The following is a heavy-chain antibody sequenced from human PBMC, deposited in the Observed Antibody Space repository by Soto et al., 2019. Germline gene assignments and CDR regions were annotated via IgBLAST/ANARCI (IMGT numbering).Heavy chain of an antibody. CDR3: AALDTAMVKTAGY. Sequence: GGSLRLSCAASGYSISTYLMSWVRQAPGKGLEWAANVKQDGSEEYYGDSVKGRFTISRDNAKNSLYLQMNSLRAEDTAVYYCAALDTAMVKTAGYWGQGT. V-gene: IGHV3-7*01. J-gene: IGHJ4*02. D-gene: IGHD5-18*01. CDR1: GYSISTYL. CDR2: VKQDGSEE.